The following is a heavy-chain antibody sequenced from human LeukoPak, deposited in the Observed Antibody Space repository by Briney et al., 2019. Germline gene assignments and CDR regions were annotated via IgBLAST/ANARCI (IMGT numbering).Heavy chain of an antibody. D-gene: IGHD1-26*01. CDR1: GFTFSSNY. J-gene: IGHJ5*02. Sequence: GGSLRLSCAASGFTFSSNYMSWVRQAPGKGLEWVAVIYSGGSTYYADSVKGRFTISRDNSKNTLYLQMNSLRAEDTAVYYCARELLEVGANWFDPWGQGTLVTVSS. CDR2: IYSGGST. CDR3: ARELLEVGANWFDP. V-gene: IGHV3-53*01.